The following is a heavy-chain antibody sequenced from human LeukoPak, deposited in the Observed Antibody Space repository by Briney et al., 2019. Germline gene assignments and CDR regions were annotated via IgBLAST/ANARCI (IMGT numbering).Heavy chain of an antibody. D-gene: IGHD2-15*01. CDR1: GFTFDDYT. CDR3: AKDITSYEGCSGGSCWIDY. Sequence: GGSLRLSCAASGFTFDDYTMHWVRQAPGKGLEWVSLISWDGGSTYYADSVKGRFTISRDNSKNSLYLQMNSLRTEDTALYYCAKDITSYEGCSGGSCWIDYWGQGTLVTVSS. CDR2: ISWDGGST. V-gene: IGHV3-43*01. J-gene: IGHJ4*02.